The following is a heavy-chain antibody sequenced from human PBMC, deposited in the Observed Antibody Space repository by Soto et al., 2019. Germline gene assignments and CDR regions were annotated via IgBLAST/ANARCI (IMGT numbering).Heavy chain of an antibody. J-gene: IGHJ5*02. D-gene: IGHD2-15*01. Sequence: EVQLVESGGGLVQPGGSLRLSCAASGFSFSDYWMSWVRQAPGKGLEWVANIKQDGSETYYLDSVKGRFSISRDNAKNSLFLQMNNLRGDDTAVYFCARDRHCSSPFCSLRNWFDPWGQGTLVTVSS. CDR3: ARDRHCSSPFCSLRNWFDP. CDR2: IKQDGSET. CDR1: GFSFSDYW. V-gene: IGHV3-7*01.